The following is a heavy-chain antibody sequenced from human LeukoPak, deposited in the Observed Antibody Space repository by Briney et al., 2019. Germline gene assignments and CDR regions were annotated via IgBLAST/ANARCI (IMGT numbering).Heavy chain of an antibody. CDR1: GGSISSYY. Sequence: SETLSLTCTVSGGSISSYYWSWIRQPAGKGLEWIGRIYTSGSTNYNPSLKSRVTMSVDTSKNQFSLKLSSVTAADTAVYYCAKIFSSWSEYNWFDPWGQGTLVTVCS. J-gene: IGHJ5*02. V-gene: IGHV4-4*07. CDR2: IYTSGST. D-gene: IGHD6-13*01. CDR3: AKIFSSWSEYNWFDP.